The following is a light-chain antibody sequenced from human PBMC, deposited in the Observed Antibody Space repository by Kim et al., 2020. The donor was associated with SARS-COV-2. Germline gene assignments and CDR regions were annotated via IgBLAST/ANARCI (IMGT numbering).Light chain of an antibody. V-gene: IGKV3-20*01. CDR3: QQYGIAPIT. Sequence: PGARATLSCRASQPVTSNYLAWYQQKPGQAPRLLISGASRRATGIPDRFSGSGSGTDFTLTISRLEPEDFAVYFCQQYGIAPITFGQGTKL. CDR1: QPVTSNY. J-gene: IGKJ2*01. CDR2: GAS.